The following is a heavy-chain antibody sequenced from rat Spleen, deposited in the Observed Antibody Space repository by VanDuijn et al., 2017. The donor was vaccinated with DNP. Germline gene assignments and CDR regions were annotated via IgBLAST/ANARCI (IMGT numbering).Heavy chain of an antibody. Sequence: QVQLRQSGAEPAKPGSSVKISCKASGYTFTTYYITWIKQTTGQGLEYIGYINTGSGGTNYNEKFRGKATLTVDTSSNTAFMQLSSLTPDDSAVYYCARRNSGSLIDYWGQGVMVTVSS. J-gene: IGHJ2*01. CDR1: GYTFTTYY. D-gene: IGHD4-3*01. CDR3: ARRNSGSLIDY. CDR2: INTGSGGT. V-gene: IGHV1-43*01.